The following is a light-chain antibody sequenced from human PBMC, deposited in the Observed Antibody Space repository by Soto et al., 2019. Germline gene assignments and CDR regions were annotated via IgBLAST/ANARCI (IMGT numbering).Light chain of an antibody. J-gene: IGKJ2*01. CDR1: QTVSSYY. CDR3: RQYGNSPWMYT. CDR2: AAS. Sequence: IELTQSPDTLSLSPGERATLSCRASQTVSSYYLAWYQQQPGQAPALLIYAASTRATGIPDRFSGSGSGTDFTLTITKLEPEDFGIYYCRQYGNSPWMYTFGRGTKVEIK. V-gene: IGKV3-20*01.